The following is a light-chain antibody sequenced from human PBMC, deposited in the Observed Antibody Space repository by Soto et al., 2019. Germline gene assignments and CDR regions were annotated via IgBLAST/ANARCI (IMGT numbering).Light chain of an antibody. V-gene: IGKV3-15*01. CDR3: QQYDDWPLT. CDR2: DAF. CDR1: ENIKNR. Sequence: EKVMTQSPAPLSVSPGERATLSCRASENIKNRLAWYQQKPGQGPRLLIYDAFTRATDIPARFSGSASGTEFTLTISSLQSEDSAFYYCQQYDDWPLTLGGGTKVEIK. J-gene: IGKJ4*01.